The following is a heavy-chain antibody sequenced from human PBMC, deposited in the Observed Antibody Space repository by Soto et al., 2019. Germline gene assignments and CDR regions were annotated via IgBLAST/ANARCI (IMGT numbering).Heavy chain of an antibody. D-gene: IGHD3-22*01. CDR3: ARDSGSGYCYWFDP. CDR2: IYSGGST. CDR1: GFTVSSNY. Sequence: GGSLRLSCAASGFTVSSNYMSWVRRAPGKGLEWVSVIYSGGSTYYADSVKGRFTISRDNSKNTLYLQMNSLRAEDTAVYYCARDSGSGYCYWFDPWGQGTLVTVSS. J-gene: IGHJ5*02. V-gene: IGHV3-53*01.